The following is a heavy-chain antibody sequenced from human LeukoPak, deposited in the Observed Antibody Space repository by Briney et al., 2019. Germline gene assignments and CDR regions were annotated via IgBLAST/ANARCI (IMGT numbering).Heavy chain of an antibody. CDR3: ARVGSGCFDY. D-gene: IGHD6-19*01. CDR1: GVSIRSYY. CDR2: IYYSGST. V-gene: IGHV4-59*01. Sequence: SETLSLTCTVSGVSIRSYYWGSIRQPPGRGLEWIGYIYYSGSTNYNPSLESRVTISIDTSKNQFSLRLSSVTAADTAVYYCARVGSGCFDYWGQGALVTVSS. J-gene: IGHJ4*02.